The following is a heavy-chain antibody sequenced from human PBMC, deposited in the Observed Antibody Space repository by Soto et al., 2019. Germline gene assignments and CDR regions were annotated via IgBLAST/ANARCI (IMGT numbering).Heavy chain of an antibody. V-gene: IGHV4-39*07. CDR2: IYYSGST. CDR3: ARSDSGYGDAFDI. D-gene: IGHD5-12*01. CDR1: GGSISSSSYY. Sequence: SETLSLTCTVSGGSISSSSYYWGWIRQPPGKGLEWIGSIYYSGSTSYNPALKSRVTISVGTAKNQFSLKLSSGTAADTAVYYCARSDSGYGDAFDIWGQGTMVTVSS. J-gene: IGHJ3*02.